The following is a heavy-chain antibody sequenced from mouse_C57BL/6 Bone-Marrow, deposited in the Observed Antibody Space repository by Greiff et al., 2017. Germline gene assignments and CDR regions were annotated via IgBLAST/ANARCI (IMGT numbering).Heavy chain of an antibody. Sequence: VMLVESGPGLVAPSQSLSITCTVSGFSLTRYGVDWVRQSPGKGLEWLGVIWGVGSTNYNSALKSRLSISKDNSKSQVFLKMNSLQTDDTAMYYCASYYGSSYGGFAYWGQGTLVTVSA. V-gene: IGHV2-6*01. CDR2: IWGVGST. CDR1: GFSLTRYG. CDR3: ASYYGSSYGGFAY. J-gene: IGHJ3*01. D-gene: IGHD1-1*01.